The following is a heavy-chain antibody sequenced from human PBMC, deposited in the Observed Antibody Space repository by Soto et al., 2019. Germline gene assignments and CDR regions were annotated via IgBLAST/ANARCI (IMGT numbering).Heavy chain of an antibody. J-gene: IGHJ4*02. Sequence: SETLSLTCAVYGGSFSGYYWSWIRQPPGKGLEWIGEINHSGSTNYNLSLKSRVTISVDTSKNQFSLKLSSVTAADTAVYYCARAPLHGDLDYWGQGTLVTVSS. CDR3: ARAPLHGDLDY. D-gene: IGHD4-17*01. CDR2: INHSGST. V-gene: IGHV4-34*01. CDR1: GGSFSGYY.